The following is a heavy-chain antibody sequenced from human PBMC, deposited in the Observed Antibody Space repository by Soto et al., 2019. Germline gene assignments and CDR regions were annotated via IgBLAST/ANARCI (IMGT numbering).Heavy chain of an antibody. Sequence: SGGSLRLSCAASGFTFSSYAMSSVRQAPGKGLEWVSGISGSGGNTYYADSVKGRFTISRDSSKNTLFMQMNSLRVEDTALYYCAKLGGYTYGYYFHYWGQGALVTVSS. J-gene: IGHJ4*02. CDR1: GFTFSSYA. CDR2: ISGSGGNT. D-gene: IGHD5-18*01. CDR3: AKLGGYTYGYYFHY. V-gene: IGHV3-23*01.